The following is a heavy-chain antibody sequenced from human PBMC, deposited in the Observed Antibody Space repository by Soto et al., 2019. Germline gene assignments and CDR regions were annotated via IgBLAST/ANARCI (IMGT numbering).Heavy chain of an antibody. J-gene: IGHJ6*02. CDR2: INHSGST. Sequence: SEILSLTCAVYGGSFSGYYWSWIRQPPGKGLEWIGEINHSGSTNYNPSLKSRVTISVDTSKNQFSLKLSSVTAADTAVYYCARVHGSYGMDVWGQGTTVTVSS. V-gene: IGHV4-34*01. CDR3: ARVHGSYGMDV. CDR1: GGSFSGYY.